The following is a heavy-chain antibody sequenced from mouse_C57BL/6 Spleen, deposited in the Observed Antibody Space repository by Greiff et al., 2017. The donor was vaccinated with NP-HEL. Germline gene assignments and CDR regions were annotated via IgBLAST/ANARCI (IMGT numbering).Heavy chain of an antibody. D-gene: IGHD1-1*01. CDR2: IDPSDSET. Sequence: QVQLQQPGAELVRPGSSVKLSCKASGYTFTSYWMHWVKQRPIQGLEWIGNIDPSDSETHYNQKFKDKATLTVDKSSSTAYMQLSSLTSEDSAVYYCARRYYYGTGWYFDVWGTGTTVTVSS. V-gene: IGHV1-52*01. J-gene: IGHJ1*03. CDR3: ARRYYYGTGWYFDV. CDR1: GYTFTSYW.